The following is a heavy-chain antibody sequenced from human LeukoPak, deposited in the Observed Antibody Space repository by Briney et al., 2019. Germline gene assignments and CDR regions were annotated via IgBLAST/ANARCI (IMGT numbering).Heavy chain of an antibody. J-gene: IGHJ5*02. Sequence: SETLSLTCTVSGGSISSGGYYWSWIRQPPGKGLEWIGYIYHSGSTYYNPSLKSRVTISVDRSKNQFSLKLSSVTAADTAVYYCARDFRGFFGFDPWGQGTLVTVSS. D-gene: IGHD3-3*01. CDR2: IYHSGST. CDR3: ARDFRGFFGFDP. V-gene: IGHV4-30-2*01. CDR1: GGSISSGGYY.